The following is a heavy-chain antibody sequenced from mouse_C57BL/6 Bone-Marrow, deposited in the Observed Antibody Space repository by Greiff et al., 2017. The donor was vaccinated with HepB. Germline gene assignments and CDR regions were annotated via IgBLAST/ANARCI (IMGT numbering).Heavy chain of an antibody. CDR2: IYPGDGDT. Sequence: VQLQESGPELVKPGASVKISCKASGYAFSSSWMNWVKQRPGKGLEWIGRIYPGDGDTNYNGKFKGKATLTADKSSSTAYMQLSSLTSEDSAVYFCAYYYGRDYWGQGTTLTVSS. V-gene: IGHV1-82*01. CDR1: GYAFSSSW. CDR3: AYYYGRDY. D-gene: IGHD1-1*01. J-gene: IGHJ2*01.